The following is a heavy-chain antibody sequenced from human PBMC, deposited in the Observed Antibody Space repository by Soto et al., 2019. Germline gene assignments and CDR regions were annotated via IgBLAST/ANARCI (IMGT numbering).Heavy chain of an antibody. CDR3: TRFLSSGMDV. V-gene: IGHV3-73*01. Sequence: LRLSCAASGFTFSGFAMHWVRQASGKGLEWVGRIRSKANRYATAYAASVKGRFIVSRDDSKNTAYLQMNSLKTEDTAVYYCTRFLSSGMDVWGQGTTVTVSS. CDR1: GFTFSGFA. J-gene: IGHJ6*02. CDR2: IRSKANRYAT.